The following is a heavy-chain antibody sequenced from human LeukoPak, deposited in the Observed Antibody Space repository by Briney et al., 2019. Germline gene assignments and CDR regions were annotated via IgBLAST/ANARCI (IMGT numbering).Heavy chain of an antibody. V-gene: IGHV4-59*01. CDR1: GGSISSYY. CDR2: IYYSGST. J-gene: IGHJ3*02. Sequence: SETLSLTCTVSGGSISSYYWSWIRQPPGKGLEWIGYIYYSGSTNYNPSLTSRVTISVDTSKNQFSLKLSSVTAADTAVYYCARCDYDAFDIWGQGTMVTVSS. D-gene: IGHD4-17*01. CDR3: ARCDYDAFDI.